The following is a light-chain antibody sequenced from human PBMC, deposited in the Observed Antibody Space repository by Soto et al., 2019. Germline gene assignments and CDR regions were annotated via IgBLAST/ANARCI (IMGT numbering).Light chain of an antibody. Sequence: DIRMTQSPSSLSASVGDRFTITCRASQGISNYLAWYQQKPGKVPKLLIYAASTLQSGVPSRFSGSGSGTDFTLNISSLQPEDVGTYYCQKYNSAPWTFGQGTKVEIK. V-gene: IGKV1-27*01. CDR1: QGISNY. CDR2: AAS. CDR3: QKYNSAPWT. J-gene: IGKJ1*01.